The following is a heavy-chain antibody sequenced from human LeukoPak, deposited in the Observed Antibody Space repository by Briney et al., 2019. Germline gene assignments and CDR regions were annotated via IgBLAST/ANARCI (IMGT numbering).Heavy chain of an antibody. J-gene: IGHJ4*02. V-gene: IGHV3-48*01. D-gene: IGHD3-16*01. CDR3: ARGDYDYVWGSYFDY. Sequence: GGSLRLSCAASGFTFSSYSMNWVRQAPGKGLEWVSYISSSSSTIYYADSVKGRFTISRHNSKNTLYLQMNSLRAEDTAVYYCARGDYDYVWGSYFDYWGQGTLVTVSS. CDR2: ISSSSSTI. CDR1: GFTFSSYS.